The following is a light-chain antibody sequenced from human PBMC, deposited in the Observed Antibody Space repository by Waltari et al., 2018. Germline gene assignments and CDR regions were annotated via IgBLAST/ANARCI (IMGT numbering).Light chain of an antibody. V-gene: IGLV4-69*01. CDR2: VNSDGSH. Sequence: QLVVTQSPSASAPLGASVKLTCTLSRGHSSNVTAWLQQRPEKGPRYLMKVNSDGSHSKGDEIPDRFSGSSSGAERYLTISSLQSDDEADYYCQTGGHGTWVFGGGTKLTVL. CDR3: QTGGHGTWV. J-gene: IGLJ3*02. CDR1: RGHSSNV.